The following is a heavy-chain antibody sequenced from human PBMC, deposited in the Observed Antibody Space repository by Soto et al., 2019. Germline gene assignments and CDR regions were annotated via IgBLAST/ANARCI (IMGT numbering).Heavy chain of an antibody. J-gene: IGHJ3*02. CDR1: GYSITSYW. CDR2: IYPGGSST. Sequence: ESLKVSCKGSGYSITSYWIGWVRQMPRKGLEWMGIIYPGGSSTTYSPSFQGQVTISADKSISTAYLQWSSLKASDTAMYYCARATIFGVVNGKDAFDIWGQGTMVTVSS. V-gene: IGHV5-51*01. D-gene: IGHD3-3*01. CDR3: ARATIFGVVNGKDAFDI.